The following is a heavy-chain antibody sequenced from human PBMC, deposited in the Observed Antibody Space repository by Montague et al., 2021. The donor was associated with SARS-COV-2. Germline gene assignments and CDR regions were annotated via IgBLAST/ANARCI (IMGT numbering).Heavy chain of an antibody. D-gene: IGHD3-22*01. J-gene: IGHJ3*02. Sequence: TLSLTCTVSGGSISSGGYYWSWIRQHPGKGLEWIGYIYYSGSTYYNPSLKSRVTISVDTSKNQFFLKLSSVTAADTAVYYCARAGTITMIVVVIDAFDIWGQGTMVTVSS. CDR3: ARAGTITMIVVVIDAFDI. V-gene: IGHV4-31*03. CDR1: GGSISSGGYY. CDR2: IYYSGST.